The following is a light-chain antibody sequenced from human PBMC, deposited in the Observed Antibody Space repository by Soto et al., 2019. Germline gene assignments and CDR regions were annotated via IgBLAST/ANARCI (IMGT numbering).Light chain of an antibody. Sequence: ELVLTQSPGTLSLSPGERATLSCRASQSVNTKYLAWYQQKPGQAPRLLIYGVSSRATGIPARFSGSGSGTEFTLTISSLQSEDFAVYYCQQYNNWPALTFGGGTKVDIK. J-gene: IGKJ4*01. V-gene: IGKV3-15*01. CDR3: QQYNNWPALT. CDR1: QSVNTK. CDR2: GVS.